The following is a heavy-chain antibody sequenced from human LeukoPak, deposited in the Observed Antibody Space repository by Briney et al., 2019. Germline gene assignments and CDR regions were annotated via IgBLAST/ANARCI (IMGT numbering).Heavy chain of an antibody. J-gene: IGHJ5*02. Sequence: ASVKVSCKASGYTFTSYDINWVRQATGQGLEWMGWMNPNSGNTGYAQKFQGRVTITRDTSASTAYMELSSLRSEDMAVYYCARALDSSAWYWFDPWGQGTLVTVSS. CDR2: MNPNSGNT. CDR3: ARALDSSAWYWFDP. V-gene: IGHV1-8*03. CDR1: GYTFTSYD. D-gene: IGHD6-19*01.